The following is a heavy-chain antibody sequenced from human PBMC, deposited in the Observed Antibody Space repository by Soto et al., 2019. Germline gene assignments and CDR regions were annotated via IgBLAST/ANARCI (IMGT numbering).Heavy chain of an antibody. CDR1: GGSISSGGYS. D-gene: IGHD4-4*01. CDR3: ARGMTTVTTLDY. CDR2: IYHSGST. Sequence: PSETLSLTCAVSGGSISSGGYSWSWIRQPPGKGLEWIGYIYHSGSTYYNPSLKSRVTISVDRSKTQFSLKLSSVTAADTAAYYCARGMTTVTTLDYWGQGTLVTVSS. J-gene: IGHJ4*02. V-gene: IGHV4-30-2*01.